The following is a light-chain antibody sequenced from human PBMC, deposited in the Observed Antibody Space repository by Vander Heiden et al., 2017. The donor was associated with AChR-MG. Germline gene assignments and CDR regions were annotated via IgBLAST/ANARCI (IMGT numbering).Light chain of an antibody. CDR1: QTIITW. CDR3: QQYKSYPLT. V-gene: IGKV1-5*03. J-gene: IGKJ4*01. Sequence: DIQMTQSPSTLSASVGDRVTITCRASQTIITWLAWFQQKPGKAPKLLIYKASTLESGVPSRFSGSGSATEFTLTISRLQPEGFATYFCQQYKSYPLTFGGGTEVEIK. CDR2: KAS.